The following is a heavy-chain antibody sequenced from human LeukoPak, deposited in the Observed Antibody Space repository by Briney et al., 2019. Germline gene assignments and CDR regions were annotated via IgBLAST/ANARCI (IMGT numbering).Heavy chain of an antibody. D-gene: IGHD3-10*01. CDR3: AAFSMVRGVTFDY. CDR2: IVVGSGNT. Sequence: SVKVSCKASGFTFTSSAMQWVRQARGQRLEWIGWIVVGSGNTNYAQKLQERVTITRDMSTSTAYMELSSLRSEDTAVYYCAAFSMVRGVTFDYWGQGTLVTVSS. J-gene: IGHJ4*02. V-gene: IGHV1-58*02. CDR1: GFTFTSSA.